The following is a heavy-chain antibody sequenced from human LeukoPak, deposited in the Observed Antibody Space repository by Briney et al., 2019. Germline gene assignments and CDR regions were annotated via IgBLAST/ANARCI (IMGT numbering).Heavy chain of an antibody. CDR3: ATVPHSGSRYYIDC. CDR1: GYTFTSYG. Sequence: ASVKVSCKASGYTFTSYGISWVRQAPGQGLEWMGGIIPIFGTANYAQKFQGRVTITADESTSTAYMELSSLRSEDTAVYYCATVPHSGSRYYIDCWGQGTLVTVSS. J-gene: IGHJ4*02. CDR2: IIPIFGTA. D-gene: IGHD1-26*01. V-gene: IGHV1-69*13.